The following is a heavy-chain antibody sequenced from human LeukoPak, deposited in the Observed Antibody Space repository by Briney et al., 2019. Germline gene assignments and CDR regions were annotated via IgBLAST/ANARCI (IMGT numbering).Heavy chain of an antibody. J-gene: IGHJ4*02. CDR1: GGTFSSYA. CDR2: ISAYNGNT. Sequence: SVKVSCKASGGTFSSYAISWVRQAPGQGLEWMGWISAYNGNTNYAQKLQGRVTITADESTSTAYMELSSLRSEDTAVYYCVRDGSYYDSSGYYYLYWGQGTLVTVSS. CDR3: VRDGSYYDSSGYYYLY. D-gene: IGHD3-22*01. V-gene: IGHV1-69*13.